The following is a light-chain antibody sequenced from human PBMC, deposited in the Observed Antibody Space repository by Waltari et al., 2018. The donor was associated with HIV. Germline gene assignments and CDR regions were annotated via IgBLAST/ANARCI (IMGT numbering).Light chain of an antibody. Sequence: QSVLTQPPSASGTPGQRVTIPCSGSTSNIGSNTVNWYQQLPGTAPKLLIYSTNQRPSGVLDRFSGSKSGTSASLAISGLQSEDEADYYCATWDDSLNGLVFGGGTKLTVL. CDR1: TSNIGSNT. CDR3: ATWDDSLNGLV. V-gene: IGLV1-44*01. CDR2: STN. J-gene: IGLJ2*01.